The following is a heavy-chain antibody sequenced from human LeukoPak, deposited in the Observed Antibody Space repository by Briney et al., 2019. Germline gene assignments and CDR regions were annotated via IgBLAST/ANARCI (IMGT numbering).Heavy chain of an antibody. V-gene: IGHV3-66*01. J-gene: IGHJ6*02. CDR1: GFTVSSNY. Sequence: TGGSLRLSCAASGFTVSSNYMSWVRQAPGKGLEWVSVIYSGGSTSYADSVKGRFTISRDNSKNTLYLQMNSLRAEDTAVYYCARGNYDFWSGYYYGMDVWGQGTTVTVSS. D-gene: IGHD3-3*01. CDR2: IYSGGST. CDR3: ARGNYDFWSGYYYGMDV.